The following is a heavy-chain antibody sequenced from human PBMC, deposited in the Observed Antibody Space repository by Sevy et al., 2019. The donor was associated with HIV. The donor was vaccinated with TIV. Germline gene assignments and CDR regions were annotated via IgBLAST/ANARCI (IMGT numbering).Heavy chain of an antibody. J-gene: IGHJ4*02. Sequence: GGSLRLSCAASGFTFDDYAMHWVRQAPGKGLEWVSGISWNSGSIGYADSVKGRFTISRDNAKNSLYLQMNSLRAEDTALYYCAKDISWDYGSGCYSFFSYYFDYWGQGTLVTVSS. CDR1: GFTFDDYA. D-gene: IGHD3-10*01. CDR2: ISWNSGSI. CDR3: AKDISWDYGSGCYSFFSYYFDY. V-gene: IGHV3-9*01.